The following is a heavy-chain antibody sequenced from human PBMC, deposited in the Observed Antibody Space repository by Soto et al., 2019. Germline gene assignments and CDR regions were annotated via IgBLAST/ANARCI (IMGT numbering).Heavy chain of an antibody. Sequence: GGSLRLSCAASGFTFSSYGMSWVRQAPGKGLEWVSAISGSGGSTYYADSVKGRFTISRDNSKNTLYLQMNSLRAEDTAVYYCAKDCKGDSAFDYWGQGTLVTVSS. CDR2: ISGSGGST. V-gene: IGHV3-23*01. CDR1: GFTFSSYG. CDR3: AKDCKGDSAFDY. J-gene: IGHJ4*02. D-gene: IGHD2-21*02.